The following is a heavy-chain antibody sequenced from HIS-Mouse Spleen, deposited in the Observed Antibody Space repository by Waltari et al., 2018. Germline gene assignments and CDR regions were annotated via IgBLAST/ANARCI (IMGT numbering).Heavy chain of an antibody. V-gene: IGHV4-39*07. Sequence: QLQLQESGPGLAKPSETLSLTCTVSGGPISSSSYYWGWIRQPPGKGLEWIGSIYYSGGTYYNPSLKSRVTISVDTSKNQFSLKLSSVTAADTAVYYCAREIPYSSSWYDWYFDLWGRGTLVTVSS. D-gene: IGHD6-13*01. J-gene: IGHJ2*01. CDR1: GGPISSSSYY. CDR2: IYYSGGT. CDR3: AREIPYSSSWYDWYFDL.